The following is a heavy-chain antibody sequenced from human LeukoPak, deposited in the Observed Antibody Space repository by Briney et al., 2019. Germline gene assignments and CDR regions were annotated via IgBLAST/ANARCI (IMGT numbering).Heavy chain of an antibody. Sequence: GGSLRLSCAASGFRFSSYAMSWVRQAPGKGLEWVSAISGSGSNTNYANSVKGRFIISRDNSKNKLYLLMSSLRAEGTAIYYCAKALTDELMSRSHYDFWSGYHPSGTVYYYMDVWGKGTTVTVSS. CDR1: GFRFSSYA. CDR3: AKALTDELMSRSHYDFWSGYHPSGTVYYYMDV. V-gene: IGHV3-23*01. CDR2: ISGSGSNT. J-gene: IGHJ6*03. D-gene: IGHD3-3*01.